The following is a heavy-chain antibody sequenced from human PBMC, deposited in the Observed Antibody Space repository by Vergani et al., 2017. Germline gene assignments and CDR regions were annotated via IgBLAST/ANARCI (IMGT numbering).Heavy chain of an antibody. Sequence: VQLLESGGGLVQPGRSLRLSCAASGFTFSSYAMHWVRQAPGKGLEWVAVISYDGSNKYYADSVKGRFTISRDNSKNTLYLQMNSLRAEDTAVYYCARDPRGDRGGSSWYFDYWGQGTLVTVSS. D-gene: IGHD6-13*01. CDR3: ARDPRGDRGGSSWYFDY. J-gene: IGHJ4*02. V-gene: IGHV3-30-3*01. CDR1: GFTFSSYA. CDR2: ISYDGSNK.